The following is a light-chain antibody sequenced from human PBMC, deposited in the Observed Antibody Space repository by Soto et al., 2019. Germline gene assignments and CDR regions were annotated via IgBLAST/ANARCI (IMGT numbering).Light chain of an antibody. V-gene: IGLV2-8*01. CDR1: SSDVGGYKY. CDR2: EVN. CDR3: NSYAGNNNFV. Sequence: QSALTQPHSASGSPGQSVTISCAGTSSDVGGYKYVSWYQQHPGKAPQLMIYEVNKRPSGVPDRFSGSKTGNTASLTVSGLQAEDEAADYCNSYAGNNNFVFCGGTKVTVL. J-gene: IGLJ3*02.